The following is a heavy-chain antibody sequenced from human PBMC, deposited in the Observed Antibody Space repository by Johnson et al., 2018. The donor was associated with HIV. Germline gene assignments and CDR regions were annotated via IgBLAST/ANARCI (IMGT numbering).Heavy chain of an antibody. CDR3: ARMKTARQNAFDV. V-gene: IGHV3-7*05. CDR2: IKQDGSEK. Sequence: QLVESGGDLVQPGGSLRLSCAASGFTFSNYWMSWVHQAAGKGLEWVANIKQDGSEKYYVDSVKGRFTISRDNAKNSLYLQMNSLRADDTAVYYCARMKTARQNAFDVWGQGTMVTVSS. J-gene: IGHJ3*01. D-gene: IGHD6-6*01. CDR1: GFTFSNYW.